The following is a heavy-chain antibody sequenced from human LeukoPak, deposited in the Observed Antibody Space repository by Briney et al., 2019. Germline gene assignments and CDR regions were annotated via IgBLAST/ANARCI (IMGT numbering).Heavy chain of an antibody. CDR2: IYYSGST. CDR3: ARGRVTGTMSDFDY. V-gene: IGHV4-31*03. Sequence: SETLSLTCTVSGGSISSGGYYWSWIRQHPGRGLEWIGYIYYSGSTYYNPSLKSRVTISVDTSKNQFSLKLSSVTAADTAVYYCARGRVTGTMSDFDYWGQGTLVTVSS. J-gene: IGHJ4*02. CDR1: GGSISSGGYY. D-gene: IGHD1-7*01.